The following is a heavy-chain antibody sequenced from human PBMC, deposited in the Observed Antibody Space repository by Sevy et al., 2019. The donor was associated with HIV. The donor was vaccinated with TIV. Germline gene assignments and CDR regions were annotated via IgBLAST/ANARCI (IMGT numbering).Heavy chain of an antibody. CDR2: ISSSSNYI. J-gene: IGHJ5*02. CDR1: GLSFSDYS. Sequence: LGGSLRLSCAASGLSFSDYSMNWVRQGPGKGLERVSAISSSSNYIYYTDSVKGRFTISRDNAKNSLNLQMNSLRTEDTAVYYCARDELLGESSYISGWFDPWGQRTLVTVSS. CDR3: ARDELLGESSYISGWFDP. V-gene: IGHV3-21*01. D-gene: IGHD3-16*02.